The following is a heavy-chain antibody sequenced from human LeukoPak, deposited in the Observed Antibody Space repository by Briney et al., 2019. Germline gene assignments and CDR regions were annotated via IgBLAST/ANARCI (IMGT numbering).Heavy chain of an antibody. Sequence: GGSLRLSCAVSGFTFSSYDVKWVRQAPGKGLEWVSFISSSGSTINYADSVNGRFTISRDNAKNSLYLQMNSLRAEDTAVYYCVRGLRYTILGEDYFWGQGTLVTVSS. D-gene: IGHD3-3*01. V-gene: IGHV3-48*03. CDR2: ISSSGSTI. CDR1: GFTFSSYD. CDR3: VRGLRYTILGEDYF. J-gene: IGHJ4*02.